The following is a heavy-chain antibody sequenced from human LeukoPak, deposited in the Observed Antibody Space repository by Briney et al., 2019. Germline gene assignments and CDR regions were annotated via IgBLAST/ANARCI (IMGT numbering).Heavy chain of an antibody. CDR3: AKRQGAENTDWYFDF. CDR1: GFIFSNYA. V-gene: IGHV3-23*05. Sequence: GASLRLSCAASGFIFSNYAMSWVRQAPGRGLEWVSTIEKDSSSAYYADSVKGRFTISRDNSKNTLYLQMTSLRAEDTAVFFCAKRQGAENTDWYFDFWGRGTLVTVSS. CDR2: IEKDSSSA. J-gene: IGHJ2*01. D-gene: IGHD1/OR15-1a*01.